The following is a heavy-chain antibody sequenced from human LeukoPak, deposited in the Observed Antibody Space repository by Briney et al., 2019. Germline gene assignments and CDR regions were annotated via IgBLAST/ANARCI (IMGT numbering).Heavy chain of an antibody. D-gene: IGHD1-26*01. V-gene: IGHV4-38-2*02. J-gene: IGHJ5*02. CDR2: IYHSGST. Sequence: SESLSLTCTVSGYSISSGYYWGWIRQPPGKGLEWIGSIYHSGSTYYNPSLKSRVTISVDTSKNQFSLKLSSVTAADTAVYYCARDSGSYNWFDPWGQGTLVTVSS. CDR1: GYSISSGYY. CDR3: ARDSGSYNWFDP.